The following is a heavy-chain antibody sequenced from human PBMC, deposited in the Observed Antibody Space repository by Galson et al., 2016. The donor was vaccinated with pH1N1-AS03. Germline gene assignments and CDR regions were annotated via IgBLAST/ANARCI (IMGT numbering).Heavy chain of an antibody. D-gene: IGHD2-8*01. CDR1: GDSVSDNSAA. V-gene: IGHV6-1*01. J-gene: IGHJ4*02. Sequence: CAISGDSVSDNSAAWNWIRQSPSRGLEWLGRTYYRSKWYNDYAVSVKSRITINPDTSKNQFSLQLNNVRAEDAAVYYCETMVDAHLMNVGDYWGQGTLASVSS. CDR2: TYYRSKWYN. CDR3: ETMVDAHLMNVGDY.